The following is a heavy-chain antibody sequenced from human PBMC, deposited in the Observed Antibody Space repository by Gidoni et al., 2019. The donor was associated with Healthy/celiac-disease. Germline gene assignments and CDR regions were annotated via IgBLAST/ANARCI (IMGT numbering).Heavy chain of an antibody. V-gene: IGHV3-30*18. Sequence: QVQLVESGGGVVQPGRSLRLSCAAPGFTFSSYGMHWVRQAPGKGLEWVAVISYDGSNKYYADSVKGRFTISRDNSKNTLYLQMNSLRAEDTAVYYCAKDPLAAGSSPYGMDVWGQGTTVTVSS. D-gene: IGHD6-13*01. CDR3: AKDPLAAGSSPYGMDV. J-gene: IGHJ6*02. CDR1: GFTFSSYG. CDR2: ISYDGSNK.